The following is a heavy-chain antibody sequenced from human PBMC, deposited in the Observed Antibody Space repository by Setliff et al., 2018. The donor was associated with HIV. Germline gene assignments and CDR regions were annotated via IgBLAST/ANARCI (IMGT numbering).Heavy chain of an antibody. D-gene: IGHD3-10*01. CDR3: ARGRTGYYGSGSYLP. J-gene: IGHJ5*02. CDR1: GGSFSGYY. V-gene: IGHV4-34*01. CDR2: INHSGST. Sequence: PSETLSLTCAVYGGSFSGYYWSWVRQPPGKGLEWIGEINHSGSTNSNPSLKSRVTISADTSKNQFSLKLTSVTAADTAVYYCARGRTGYYGSGSYLPWGQGMLVTVSS.